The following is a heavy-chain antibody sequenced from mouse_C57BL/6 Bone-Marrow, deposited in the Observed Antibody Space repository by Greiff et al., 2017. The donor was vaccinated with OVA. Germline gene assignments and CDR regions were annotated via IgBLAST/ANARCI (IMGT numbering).Heavy chain of an antibody. CDR1: GFSLTSYG. V-gene: IGHV2-4*01. D-gene: IGHD4-1*01. Sequence: VMLVESGPGLVQPSQSLSITCTVSGFSLTSYGVHWVRQPPGKGLEWLGVIWSGGSTDYNAAFISRLSISKDNSKSQVFFKMNSLQADDTAIYYCAKKDWESAYWGQGTLVTVSA. CDR3: AKKDWESAY. CDR2: IWSGGST. J-gene: IGHJ3*01.